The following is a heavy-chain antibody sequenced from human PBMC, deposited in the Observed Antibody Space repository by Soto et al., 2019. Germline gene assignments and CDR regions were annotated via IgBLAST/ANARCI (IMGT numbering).Heavy chain of an antibody. Sequence: PVESLKISFKGSGYIFSSYWICCFLQMRVKGLEWMGIIYPGDSDTRYSPSFQGQVTISADKSISTAYLQWSSLKASDTAMYYCATEPYSSSYYYGMDVWGQGTTVTVSS. V-gene: IGHV5-51*01. J-gene: IGHJ6*02. CDR1: GYIFSSYW. CDR3: ATEPYSSSYYYGMDV. D-gene: IGHD6-13*01. CDR2: IYPGDSDT.